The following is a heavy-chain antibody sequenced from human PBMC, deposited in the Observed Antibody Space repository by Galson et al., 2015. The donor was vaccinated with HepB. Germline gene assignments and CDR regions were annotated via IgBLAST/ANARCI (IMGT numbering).Heavy chain of an antibody. D-gene: IGHD1-1*01. Sequence: CAISGDSVSSNSAAWNWIRQSPSRGLEWLGRTYYRSKWYNNYAVSVRSRITINPDTSKNQFSQQLNSVTPEDTAVYYCTRGDLEVNYWGQGTLVTVSS. J-gene: IGHJ4*02. CDR2: TYYRSKWYN. CDR3: TRGDLEVNY. V-gene: IGHV6-1*01. CDR1: GDSVSSNSAA.